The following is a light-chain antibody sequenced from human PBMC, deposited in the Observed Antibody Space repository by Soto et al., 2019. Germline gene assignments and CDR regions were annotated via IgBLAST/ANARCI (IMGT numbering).Light chain of an antibody. V-gene: IGLV2-8*01. J-gene: IGLJ1*01. CDR1: SSDVAAYNF. Sequence: QSTLNQPPSVTESPAQSVAISCTGTSSDVAAYNFVSWYQQHPGKAPKLMVFEVGNRPSGVSDRFSGSKSGNTASLTVSGVHVKDEADYFLCAGSGNNNCVFGTGTKFTVL. CDR3: CAGSGNNNCV. CDR2: EVG.